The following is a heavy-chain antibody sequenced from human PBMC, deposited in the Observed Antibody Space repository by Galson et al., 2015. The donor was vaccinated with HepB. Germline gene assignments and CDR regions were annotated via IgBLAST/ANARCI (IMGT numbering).Heavy chain of an antibody. D-gene: IGHD6-13*01. J-gene: IGHJ4*02. CDR1: GGTFSSYA. V-gene: IGHV1-69*04. CDR2: IIPILGIA. Sequence: SVKVSCKASGGTFSSYAISWVRQAPGQGLEWMGRIIPILGIANYAQKFQGRVTITADKSTSTAYMELSSLRSEDTAVYYCARDRSIAAAVLADYWGQGTLVTVSS. CDR3: ARDRSIAAAVLADY.